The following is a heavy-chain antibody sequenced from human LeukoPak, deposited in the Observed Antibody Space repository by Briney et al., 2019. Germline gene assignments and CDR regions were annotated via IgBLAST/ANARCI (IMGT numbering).Heavy chain of an antibody. V-gene: IGHV4-38-2*02. J-gene: IGHJ6*03. Sequence: SETLSLTCAVSGYSISSGYYWGWIRQPPGKGLEWIGSIYHSGSTYYNPSLKSRVTISVDTSKHQFSLKLSSVTAADTAVYYCAREGYDILTGYYCYYCMDVWGKGTTVTVAS. CDR3: AREGYDILTGYYCYYCMDV. D-gene: IGHD3-9*01. CDR1: GYSISSGYY. CDR2: IYHSGST.